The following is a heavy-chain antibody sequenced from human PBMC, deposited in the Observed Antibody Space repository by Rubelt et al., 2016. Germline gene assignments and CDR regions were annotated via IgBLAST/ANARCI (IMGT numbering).Heavy chain of an antibody. Sequence: QVQLQESGPGLVKPSETLSLTCTVSGGSISSYYWSWIRQPPGKGLEWIGYIYYSGSTNYNPSLNSVVAISVDPPKNQFSRKRGAVTAADTAVYYCARDRDGSGIVIDYYGMDGWGQGTTVTVSS. CDR3: ARDRDGSGIVIDYYGMDG. D-gene: IGHD3-10*01. CDR1: GGSISSYY. CDR2: IYYSGST. J-gene: IGHJ6*02. V-gene: IGHV4-59*12.